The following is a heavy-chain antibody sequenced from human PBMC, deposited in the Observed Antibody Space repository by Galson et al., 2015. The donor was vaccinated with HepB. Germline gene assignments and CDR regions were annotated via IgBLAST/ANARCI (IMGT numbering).Heavy chain of an antibody. J-gene: IGHJ4*02. CDR3: AKDRLRFLEWPDY. D-gene: IGHD3-3*01. CDR1: GFTFDDCA. Sequence: SLRLSCAASGFTFDDCAMHWVRRAPGKGLEWVSGISWNSGSIGYADSVKGRFTISRDNAKNSLYLQMNSLRAEDTALYYCAKDRLRFLEWPDYWGQGTLVTVSS. CDR2: ISWNSGSI. V-gene: IGHV3-9*01.